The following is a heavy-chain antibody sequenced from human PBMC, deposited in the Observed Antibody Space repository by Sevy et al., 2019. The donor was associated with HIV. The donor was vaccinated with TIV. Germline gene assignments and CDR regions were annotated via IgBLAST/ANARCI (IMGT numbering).Heavy chain of an antibody. CDR1: GFTFSDYY. V-gene: IGHV3-11*01. CDR3: ARDVRLLGELFPYYY. Sequence: GGSLRFSCAASGFTFSDYYMSWIRQAPGKGLEWVSYISSSGSTIYYADSVKGRFTISRDNAKNSLYLQMNSLRAEDTAVYYCARDVRLLGELFPYYYWGQGTLVTVSS. CDR2: ISSSGSTI. D-gene: IGHD3-16*01. J-gene: IGHJ4*02.